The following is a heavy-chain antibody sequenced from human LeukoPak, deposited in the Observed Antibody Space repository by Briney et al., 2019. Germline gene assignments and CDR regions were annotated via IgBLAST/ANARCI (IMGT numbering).Heavy chain of an antibody. J-gene: IGHJ4*02. CDR1: GGSFSGYY. CDR3: ARSEYYYGSGSHYSDY. D-gene: IGHD3-10*01. CDR2: INHSGST. Sequence: SETLSLTCAVYGGSFSGYYWSWIRQPPGKGLEWIGEINHSGSTNYNPSLKSRVTISVDTSKNQFSLKLSSVTAADTAVYYCARSEYYYGSGSHYSDYWGQGTLVTVSS. V-gene: IGHV4-34*01.